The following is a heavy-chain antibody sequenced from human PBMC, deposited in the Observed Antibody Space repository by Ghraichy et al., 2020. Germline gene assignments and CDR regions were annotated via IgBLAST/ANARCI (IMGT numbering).Heavy chain of an antibody. D-gene: IGHD2-21*02. J-gene: IGHJ4*02. V-gene: IGHV3-21*01. CDR2: ISSSSSYI. CDR3: ARSLGGTATVNFDY. Sequence: GGTLRLSCAASGFTFSSYSMNWVRQAPGKGLEWVSSISSSSSYIYYADSVKGRFTISRDNAKNSLYLQMNSLRAEDTAVYYCARSLGGTATVNFDYWGQGTLVTVAS. CDR1: GFTFSSYS.